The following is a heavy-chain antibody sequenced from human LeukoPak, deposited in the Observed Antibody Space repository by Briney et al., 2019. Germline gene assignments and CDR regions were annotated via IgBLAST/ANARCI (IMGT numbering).Heavy chain of an antibody. CDR1: GFTFSSYA. Sequence: GGSLRLSCAASGFTFSSYAMSWVRQAPGKGLEWVSAISGSGGSTYYADSVKGRFTISRDNAKNSLYLQMNSLRDEDTAVYYCAREGYYYDSSGYYTPPQDAFDIWGQGTMVTVSS. CDR3: AREGYYYDSSGYYTPPQDAFDI. J-gene: IGHJ3*02. V-gene: IGHV3-23*01. D-gene: IGHD3-22*01. CDR2: ISGSGGST.